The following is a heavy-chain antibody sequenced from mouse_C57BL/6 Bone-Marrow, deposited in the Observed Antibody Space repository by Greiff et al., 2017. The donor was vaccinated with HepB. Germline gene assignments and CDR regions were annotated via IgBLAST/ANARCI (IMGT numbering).Heavy chain of an antibody. J-gene: IGHJ3*01. D-gene: IGHD1-1*01. V-gene: IGHV1-59*01. Sequence: QVQLQHSGAELVRPGTSVKLSCKASGYTFTSYWMHWVKQRPGQGLEWIGVIDPSDSYTNYNQKFKGKATLTVDTSSSTAYMQLSSLTSEDSAVYYCARSSGYYYGSSWFAYWGQGTRVTVSA. CDR2: IDPSDSYT. CDR1: GYTFTSYW. CDR3: ARSSGYYYGSSWFAY.